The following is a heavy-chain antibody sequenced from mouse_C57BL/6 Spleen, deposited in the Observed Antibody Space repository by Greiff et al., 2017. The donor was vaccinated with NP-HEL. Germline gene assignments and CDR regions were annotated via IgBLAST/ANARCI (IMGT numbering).Heavy chain of an antibody. V-gene: IGHV1-52*01. CDR1: GYTFTSYW. CDR2: IDPSDSET. Sequence: VQLQQSGAELVRPGSSVKLSCKASGYTFTSYWMHWVKQRPIQGLEWIGNIDPSDSETHYNQRFKDKATLTVDKSSSTAYMQLSSLTSEASAVYSCARWGGYDGYPAWFAYWGQGTLVTVAA. J-gene: IGHJ3*01. CDR3: ARWGGYDGYPAWFAY. D-gene: IGHD2-3*01.